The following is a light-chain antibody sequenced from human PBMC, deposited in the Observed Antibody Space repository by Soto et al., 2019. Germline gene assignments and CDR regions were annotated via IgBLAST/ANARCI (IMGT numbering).Light chain of an antibody. J-gene: IGLJ2*01. Sequence: NFMLTQPHSVSESPGKTVTISCTRSSGSIASNYVQWYQQRPGSAPTTVIYEDNQRPSGVPDRFSGSIDSSSNSASLTISELKTEDEADSYCQSYDSSSVVFGGGTKLTVL. CDR1: SGSIASNY. CDR3: QSYDSSSVV. V-gene: IGLV6-57*04. CDR2: EDN.